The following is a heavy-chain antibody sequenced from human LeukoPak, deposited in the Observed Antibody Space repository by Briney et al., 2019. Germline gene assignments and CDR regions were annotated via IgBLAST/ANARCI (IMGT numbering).Heavy chain of an antibody. CDR3: AELGITMIGGV. CDR1: GFTFSSYA. V-gene: IGHV3-64*01. D-gene: IGHD3-10*02. J-gene: IGHJ6*04. Sequence: GGSLRLSCAASGFTFSSYAMHWVRQAPGKGLEYVSAISSNGGSTYYANSVKSRFTISRDNAKNSLYLQMNSLRAEDTAVYYCAELGITMIGGVWGKGTTVTISS. CDR2: ISSNGGST.